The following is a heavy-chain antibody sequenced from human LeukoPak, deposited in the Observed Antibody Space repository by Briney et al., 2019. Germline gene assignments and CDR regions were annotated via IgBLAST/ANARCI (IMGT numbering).Heavy chain of an antibody. V-gene: IGHV3-11*01. CDR3: ARAVSSTSGSFDL. J-gene: IGHJ2*01. CDR1: GFTFSDYY. Sequence: GGSLRLSCAASGFTFSDYYMSWIRQAPGKGLEWVSYISRSDSTIYYADSVKGRFTISRDNAKNSLYLQMSSLRAEDTAVYYCARAVSSTSGSFDLWGRGTLVTVSS. D-gene: IGHD3-10*01. CDR2: ISRSDSTI.